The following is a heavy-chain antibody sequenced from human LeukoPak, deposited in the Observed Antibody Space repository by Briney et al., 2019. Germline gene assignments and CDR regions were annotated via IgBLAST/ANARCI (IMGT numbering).Heavy chain of an antibody. CDR3: ARPYYYDSRIDP. D-gene: IGHD3-22*01. Sequence: SETLSLTCTVSGGSISSHYWTWIRQPPGKGLEWIGYMYYSGSTYYNPSLKSRVVISVDTSKNQFSLKLSSVTAADTAVYYCARPYYYDSRIDPWGQGILVTVSS. J-gene: IGHJ5*02. CDR2: MYYSGST. CDR1: GGSISSHY. V-gene: IGHV4-59*08.